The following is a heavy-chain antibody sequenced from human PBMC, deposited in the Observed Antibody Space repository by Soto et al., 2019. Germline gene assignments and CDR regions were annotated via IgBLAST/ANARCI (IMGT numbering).Heavy chain of an antibody. Sequence: GGSLRLSCVVSTFTFSNAWMTWVRQAPGRGLERIGRIKSVTDGGTRDYAAPVKGRFAISRDDSKNTLYLQMNSLKTEDTAVYYCTSGRSTFGLDSWGQGTLVTVSS. CDR2: IKSVTDGGTR. J-gene: IGHJ4*02. CDR3: TSGRSTFGLDS. CDR1: TFTFSNAW. V-gene: IGHV3-15*01. D-gene: IGHD3-16*01.